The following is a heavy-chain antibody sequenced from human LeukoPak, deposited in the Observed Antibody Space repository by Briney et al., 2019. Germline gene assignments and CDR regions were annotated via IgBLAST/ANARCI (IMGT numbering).Heavy chain of an antibody. D-gene: IGHD4/OR15-4a*01. J-gene: IGHJ4*02. Sequence: GGSLRLSCAASGFTFSSYNMNWVRQAPGKGLEWVSCISSSSSTIYYADSVKGRFTISRDNPKNSLYLQMNSLRAEDTAVYYCARVPNTSPDYWGQGTLVTVSS. CDR1: GFTFSSYN. V-gene: IGHV3-48*01. CDR3: ARVPNTSPDY. CDR2: ISSSSSTI.